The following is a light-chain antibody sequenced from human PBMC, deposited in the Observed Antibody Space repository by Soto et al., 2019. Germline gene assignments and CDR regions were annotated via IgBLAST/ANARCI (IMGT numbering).Light chain of an antibody. J-gene: IGLJ2*01. CDR3: QSYDSSLSGSLV. V-gene: IGLV1-40*01. Sequence: QSVLTQPPSVSGAPGQRVTISCTGSSSNIGAGYVVHWYQQLPGTAPKLLIYGNSNRPSGVPDRFSGSKSGTSASLAITGLRAEDEADYYCQSYDSSLSGSLVFGGGTKLTVL. CDR1: SSNIGAGYV. CDR2: GNS.